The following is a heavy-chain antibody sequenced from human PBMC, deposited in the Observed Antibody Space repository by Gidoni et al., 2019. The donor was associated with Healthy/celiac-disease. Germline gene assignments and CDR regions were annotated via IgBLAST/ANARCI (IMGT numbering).Heavy chain of an antibody. CDR2: IWYDGSNK. J-gene: IGHJ4*02. V-gene: IGHV3-33*01. CDR3: ASTRVGATSYFDY. CDR1: GFTFSSYG. Sequence: QVQLVESGGGVVQPGRSLRLSCAASGFTFSSYGMHWVRQAPGKGLEWVAVIWYDGSNKYYADSVKGRFTISRDNSKNTLYLQMNSLRAEDTAVYYCASTRVGATSYFDYWGQGTLVTVSS. D-gene: IGHD1-26*01.